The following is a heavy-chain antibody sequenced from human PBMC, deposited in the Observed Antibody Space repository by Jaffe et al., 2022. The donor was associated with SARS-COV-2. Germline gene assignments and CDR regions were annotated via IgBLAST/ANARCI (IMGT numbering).Heavy chain of an antibody. CDR3: ARDIHHYVSDASDV. Sequence: EVQLVESGGGLVQPGRSLRLSCAASGFNFDDYAMHWVRQVPGKGLEWVSGLSWKSDSVGYADSVKGRFTISRDNAKNSLYLQMNSLRAEDTALYYCARDIHHYVSDASDVWGQGTMVIVSS. J-gene: IGHJ3*01. D-gene: IGHD3-10*01. V-gene: IGHV3-9*01. CDR2: LSWKSDSV. CDR1: GFNFDDYA.